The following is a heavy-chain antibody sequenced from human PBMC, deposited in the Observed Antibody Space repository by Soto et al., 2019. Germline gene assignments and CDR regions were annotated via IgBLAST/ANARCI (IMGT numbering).Heavy chain of an antibody. V-gene: IGHV1-46*02. CDR2: NNPRGGRT. D-gene: IGHD2-8*01. Sequence: QVQLVQSGAEVKKPGASVNVSCKTSGYTFNNYYMHWVRQAPGQGLEWMGINNPRGGRTNYAPKFQGRVPMTRDTATSTAYMELSGLTSEDTAVYYRARIMSGYIDYWGPGTLVTVSS. CDR1: GYTFNNYY. CDR3: ARIMSGYIDY. J-gene: IGHJ4*02.